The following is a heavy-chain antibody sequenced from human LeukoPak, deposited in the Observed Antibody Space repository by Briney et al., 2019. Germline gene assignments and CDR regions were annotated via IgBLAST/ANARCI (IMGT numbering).Heavy chain of an antibody. V-gene: IGHV4-34*01. D-gene: IGHD3-3*01. Sequence: SETPSLTCAVYGGSFSGYYWSWIRQPPGKGLEWIGEINHSGSTNYNPSLKSRVTISVDTSKNQFSLKLSSVTAADTAVYYCARADDFWSGEDYWGQGTLVTVSS. CDR3: ARADDFWSGEDY. CDR1: GGSFSGYY. J-gene: IGHJ4*02. CDR2: INHSGST.